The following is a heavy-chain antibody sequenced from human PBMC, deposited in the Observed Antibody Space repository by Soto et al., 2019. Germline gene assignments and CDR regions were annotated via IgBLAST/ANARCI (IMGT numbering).Heavy chain of an antibody. CDR2: MNPNSGNT. D-gene: IGHD6-19*01. V-gene: IGHV1-8*01. J-gene: IGHJ5*02. Sequence: QVQLVQSGAEVKKPGASVKVSCKASGYTFTSYDINWVRQATGQGLEWMGWMNPNSGNTGYAQKFQGKVTMTRNTSISTAYMELSSLRSTDTAVYYCARGVGWSSGCHSWRFDPWGQGTLVTVSS. CDR1: GYTFTSYD. CDR3: ARGVGWSSGCHSWRFDP.